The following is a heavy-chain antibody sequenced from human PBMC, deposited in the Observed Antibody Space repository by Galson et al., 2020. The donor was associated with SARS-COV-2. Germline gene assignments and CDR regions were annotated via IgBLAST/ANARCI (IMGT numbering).Heavy chain of an antibody. D-gene: IGHD4-17*01. CDR2: ISYSGSA. CDR1: AGPMSSYH. Sequence: KTSETLSLTCSVSAGPMSSYHWSWIRQPPGKGLEWIGYISYSGSANYNPTLRSRVTISVDLSKNQFSLKATSVTAAATAVYYCARDPAPLYGDNYYYGMDVWGRGTTVTVSS. J-gene: IGHJ6*02. V-gene: IGHV4-59*01. CDR3: ARDPAPLYGDNYYYGMDV.